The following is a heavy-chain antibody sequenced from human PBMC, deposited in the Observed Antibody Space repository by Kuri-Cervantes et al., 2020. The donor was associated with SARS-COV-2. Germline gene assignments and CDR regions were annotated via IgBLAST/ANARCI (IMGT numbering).Heavy chain of an antibody. CDR3: ASEWELRY. V-gene: IGHV4-30-4*08. J-gene: IGHJ4*02. CDR1: TFDDYG. CDR2: IYYSGST. D-gene: IGHD1-26*01. Sequence: TFDDYGMSWIRQPPGKGLEWIGYIYYSGSTYYNPSLKSRVTISVDTSKNQFSLKLSSVTAADTAVYYCASEWELRYWGQGTLVTVSS.